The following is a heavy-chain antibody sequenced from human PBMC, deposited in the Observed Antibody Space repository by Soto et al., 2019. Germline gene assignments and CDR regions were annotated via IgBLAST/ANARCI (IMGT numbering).Heavy chain of an antibody. J-gene: IGHJ4*02. D-gene: IGHD5-12*01. Sequence: QLQLQESGPGLVKPSETLSLTCTVSGDSISSSSYYWGWIRQPPGKGLEWIGSIYYSGSTYYNPSLKSRVTISVDTSKNQFSLKLSSVTAADTAVYYCARLNLDGYNSNAYYDYWGQGTLVTVSS. CDR2: IYYSGST. CDR3: ARLNLDGYNSNAYYDY. V-gene: IGHV4-39*01. CDR1: GDSISSSSYY.